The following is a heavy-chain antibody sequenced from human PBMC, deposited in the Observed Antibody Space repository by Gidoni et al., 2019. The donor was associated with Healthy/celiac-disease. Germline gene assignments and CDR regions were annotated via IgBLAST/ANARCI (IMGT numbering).Heavy chain of an antibody. CDR1: VITFDDYA. J-gene: IGHJ4*02. D-gene: IGHD3-3*01. V-gene: IGHV3-9*01. CDR3: AKDRRITIFRGHFDY. CDR2: ISWNSGSI. Sequence: EVQLVESGGGLVQPGRSLRLSCSPAVITFDDYAMYWVRQAPGTGLEWVSGISWNSGSIGYADSVKGRFTISRDNAKNSLYLQMNSLRAEDTALYYCAKDRRITIFRGHFDYWGQGTLVTVSS.